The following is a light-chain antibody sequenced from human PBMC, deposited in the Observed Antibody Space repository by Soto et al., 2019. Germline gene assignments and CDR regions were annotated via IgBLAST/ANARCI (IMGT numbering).Light chain of an antibody. V-gene: IGLV2-11*01. CDR2: DVS. CDR1: SSDVGGYSY. Sequence: QSVLTQPRSVSGSPGQSVTISCTGTSSDVGGYSYVSWYQQHPGKAPKLVIYDVSKRPSGVPDRFSGSKSGNTASLTVSGLQAEDEADYSCCSYAGTYTQWVFGGGTKVTVL. J-gene: IGLJ3*02. CDR3: CSYAGTYTQWV.